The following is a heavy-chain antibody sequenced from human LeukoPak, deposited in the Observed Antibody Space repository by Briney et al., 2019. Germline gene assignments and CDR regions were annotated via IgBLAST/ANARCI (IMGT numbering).Heavy chain of an antibody. D-gene: IGHD3-16*01. V-gene: IGHV1-2*02. CDR1: GYTFTGYY. CDR3: ARASMGDDAFDI. Sequence: ASVKVSCKASGYTFTGYYMHWVRQAPGLGLEWMGWINPNSGGTNYAQKFQGRVTMTRDTSISTAYMELSRLRSDDTAVYYCARASMGDDAFDIWGQGTMVTVSS. CDR2: INPNSGGT. J-gene: IGHJ3*02.